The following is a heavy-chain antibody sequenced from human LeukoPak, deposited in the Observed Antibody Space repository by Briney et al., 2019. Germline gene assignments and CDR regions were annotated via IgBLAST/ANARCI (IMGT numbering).Heavy chain of an antibody. CDR3: ARDSAYCGGDCYYDY. Sequence: SVKVSRKASGGTFSSYAISWVRQAPGQGLEWMGGIIPIFGTANYAQKFQGRVTITADESTSTAYMELSSLRSEDTAVYYCARDSAYCGGDCYYDYWGQGTLVTVSS. J-gene: IGHJ4*02. D-gene: IGHD2-21*02. V-gene: IGHV1-69*13. CDR2: IIPIFGTA. CDR1: GGTFSSYA.